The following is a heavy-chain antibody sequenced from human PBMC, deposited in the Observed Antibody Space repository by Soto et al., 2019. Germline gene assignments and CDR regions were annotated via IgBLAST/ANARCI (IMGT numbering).Heavy chain of an antibody. CDR3: APRPSSDGHLRGVFDY. CDR1: GFSLSTSGVG. D-gene: IGHD3-10*01. V-gene: IGHV2-5*02. Sequence: QITLKESGPTLVKPTQTLTLTCTFSGFSLSTSGVGVGWIRQPPGKALEWLALIYWDDDKRYSPSLKSRLTTPKHTSNNQGVLTNTTIDPLNTATYYCAPRPSSDGHLRGVFDYWGQGTLVTVSS. CDR2: IYWDDDK. J-gene: IGHJ4*02.